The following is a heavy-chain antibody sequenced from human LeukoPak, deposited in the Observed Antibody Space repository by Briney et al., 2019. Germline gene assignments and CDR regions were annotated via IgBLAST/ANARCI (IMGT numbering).Heavy chain of an antibody. CDR3: ARVGGSSEFDY. J-gene: IGHJ4*02. CDR2: INPDGSAT. D-gene: IGHD1-26*01. CDR1: GFTFSSYW. V-gene: IGHV3-74*01. Sequence: PGGSLRLSCAASGFTFSSYWMNWVRQAPGEGLVWVSRINPDGSATAYAASVKGRFTISRDNVRNTLYLQMNSLRAEDTAVYFCARVGGSSEFDYWGQGTLVTVSS.